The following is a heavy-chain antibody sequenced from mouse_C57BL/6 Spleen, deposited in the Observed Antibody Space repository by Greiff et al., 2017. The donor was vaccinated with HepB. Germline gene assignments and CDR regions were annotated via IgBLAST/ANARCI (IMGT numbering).Heavy chain of an antibody. J-gene: IGHJ2*01. Sequence: EVNLVESGGGLVKPGGSLKLSCAASGFTFSSYAMSWVRQTPEKRLEWVATISDGGSYTYYPDNVKGRFTISRDNAKNNLYLQMSHLKSEDTAMYYCARGEVDYWGQGTTLTVSS. CDR2: ISDGGSYT. CDR3: ARGEVDY. CDR1: GFTFSSYA. V-gene: IGHV5-4*03.